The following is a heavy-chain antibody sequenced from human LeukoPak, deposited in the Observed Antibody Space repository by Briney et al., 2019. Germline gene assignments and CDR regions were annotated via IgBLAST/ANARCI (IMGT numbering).Heavy chain of an antibody. CDR3: ARQTTGSYQWTFDY. D-gene: IGHD3-10*01. CDR1: GGSISSSAHF. CDR2: IYHSGTT. J-gene: IGHJ4*02. V-gene: IGHV4-39*01. Sequence: SETLSLTCTVSGGSISSSAHFWGWIRQPPGKGLEWIETIYHSGTTYYNPSLKSRVTISVDTSRNQFSLRLNSVTAADTAVYSCARQTTGSYQWTFDYWGQGTLVTVSS.